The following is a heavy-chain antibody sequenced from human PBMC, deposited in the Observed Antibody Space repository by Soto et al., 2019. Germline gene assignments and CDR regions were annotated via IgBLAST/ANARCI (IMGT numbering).Heavy chain of an antibody. CDR3: ARGQVVAAQH. J-gene: IGHJ4*02. D-gene: IGHD2-15*01. Sequence: QLQLQESGSGLVKPSQTLSLTCAVSGGSISSGGYSWSWIRQPPGKGLEWIGYIYHSGSTYYNPSLXSXVXIXXDRSTNQFSLKLSSVTAADTAVYYCARGQVVAAQHWGQGTLVTVSS. V-gene: IGHV4-30-2*01. CDR2: IYHSGST. CDR1: GGSISSGGYS.